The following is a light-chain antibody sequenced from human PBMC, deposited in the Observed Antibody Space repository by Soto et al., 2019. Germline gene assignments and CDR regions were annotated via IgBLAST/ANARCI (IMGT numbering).Light chain of an antibody. CDR3: QQYNNWWT. Sequence: EIVMTQSPATLSVSPGETATLSCRASQSVSSSLAWYQQQPDQAPRLVIYGASTRATGIPARFSGSGSGTEFTLTISSLEFGDSAVYYCQQYNNWWTFGQGTKVDIK. CDR1: QSVSSS. CDR2: GAS. J-gene: IGKJ1*01. V-gene: IGKV3-15*01.